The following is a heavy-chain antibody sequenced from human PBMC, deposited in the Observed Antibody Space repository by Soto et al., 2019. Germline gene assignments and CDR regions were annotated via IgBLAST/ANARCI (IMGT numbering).Heavy chain of an antibody. Sequence: GGSLRLSCTASGFTFGDYAMSWFRQAPGKGLEWVGFIRSKAYGGTTEYAASVKGRFTISRDDSKSIAYLQMNSLKTEDTAVYYCTRDEVDILTGYWNYFDYWGQGTLVTVSS. D-gene: IGHD3-9*01. CDR1: GFTFGDYA. CDR3: TRDEVDILTGYWNYFDY. CDR2: IRSKAYGGTT. V-gene: IGHV3-49*03. J-gene: IGHJ4*02.